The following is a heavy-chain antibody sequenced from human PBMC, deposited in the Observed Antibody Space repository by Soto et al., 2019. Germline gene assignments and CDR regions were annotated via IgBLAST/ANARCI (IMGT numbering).Heavy chain of an antibody. CDR3: ARNRYDGYDFDS. D-gene: IGHD5-12*01. Sequence: QVQLQESGPGLLKPSGTLSLTCTVSSGSITSSNWWSWVRQPPGKGLEWIGEVAHNGYSHPTSSLKSRVTISIDTSRNQFSLRLTSVTAADTAVYYFARNRYDGYDFDSWGQGTLVAVSS. CDR2: VAHNGYS. V-gene: IGHV4-4*02. J-gene: IGHJ4*02. CDR1: SGSITSSNW.